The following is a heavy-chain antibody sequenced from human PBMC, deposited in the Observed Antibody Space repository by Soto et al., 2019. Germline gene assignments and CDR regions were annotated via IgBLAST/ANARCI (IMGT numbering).Heavy chain of an antibody. J-gene: IGHJ4*02. V-gene: IGHV3-30*18. D-gene: IGHD6-13*01. CDR1: RFNFSNYD. CDR2: IXXXGXTX. CDR3: TNDYGGCWHYFDY. Sequence: GGALLLSCSASRFNFSNYDIYWVREAPGKGLEWXAVIXXXGXTXXXAXXLXGLFTTSDDNNKNTLHLQINSLRAEDTALYYCTNDYGGCWHYFDYWGQGTLLTVSS.